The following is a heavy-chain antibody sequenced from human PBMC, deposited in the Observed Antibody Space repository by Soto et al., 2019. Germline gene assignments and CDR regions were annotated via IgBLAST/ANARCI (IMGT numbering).Heavy chain of an antibody. CDR1: GYTFTSYY. CDR3: ARVPRGVRGPTGAFDI. CDR2: INPSGGST. D-gene: IGHD3-10*01. V-gene: IGHV1-46*03. Sequence: QVQLVQSGAEVKKPGASVKVSCKASGYTFTSYYMHWVRQAPGQGLEWMGIINPSGGSTSYAQKSQGRVTMTRDTSTSTVYMELSSLRSEDTAVYYCARVPRGVRGPTGAFDIWGQGTMVTVSS. J-gene: IGHJ3*02.